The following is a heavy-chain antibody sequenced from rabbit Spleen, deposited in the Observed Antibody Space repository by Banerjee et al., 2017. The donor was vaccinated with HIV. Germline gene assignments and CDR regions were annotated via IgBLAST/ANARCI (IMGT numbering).Heavy chain of an antibody. Sequence: QEQLEESGGDLVKPEGSLTLTCTVSGFSFSNSYWICWVRQAPGKGLEWIASTYAGSGGGTRYASWVKGRFTISKTSSTTVALQMTSLTVADTATYFCARDFANYDYGGALWGQGTLVTVS. V-gene: IGHV1S45*01. CDR1: GFSFSNSYW. CDR2: TYAGSGGGT. J-gene: IGHJ3*01. D-gene: IGHD2-1*01. CDR3: ARDFANYDYGGAL.